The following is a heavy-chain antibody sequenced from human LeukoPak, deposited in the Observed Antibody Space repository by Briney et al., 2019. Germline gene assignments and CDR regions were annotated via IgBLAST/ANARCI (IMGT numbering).Heavy chain of an antibody. CDR2: ISAYNGNT. D-gene: IGHD6-6*01. CDR3: ARDSEYSSWGAPDY. CDR1: GYTFTSYG. V-gene: IGHV1-18*01. Sequence: ASVKVSCKASGYTFTSYGISWVRQAPGQGLEWMGWISAYNGNTNYAQKLQGRVTMTTDTSTSTAYMELRSLRSDDTAVYYCARDSEYSSWGAPDYWGQGTLVTVSS. J-gene: IGHJ4*02.